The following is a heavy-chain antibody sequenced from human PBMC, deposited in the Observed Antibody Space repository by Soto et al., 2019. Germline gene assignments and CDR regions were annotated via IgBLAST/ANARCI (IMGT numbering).Heavy chain of an antibody. CDR3: ARLGYFGSGNYYYNYGMDV. CDR1: GYSFTSYW. V-gene: IGHV5-51*01. D-gene: IGHD3-10*01. Sequence: GESLKISWKGSGYSFTSYWIGWVRQMPGRGLEWLGIMHLGDSDTRYSPSFQGQVTISADTAINTAYLQWSSLKASDTAMYYCARLGYFGSGNYYYNYGMDVWGQGTTVTVSS. CDR2: MHLGDSDT. J-gene: IGHJ6*02.